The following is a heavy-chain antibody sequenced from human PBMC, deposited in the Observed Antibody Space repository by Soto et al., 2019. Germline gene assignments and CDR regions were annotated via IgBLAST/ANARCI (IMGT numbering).Heavy chain of an antibody. Sequence: PSETLSLTCNVSGGSISSYYWSWIRQPPGKGLEWIGYMYNTGRTVYNPSFKSRVTISVDTSKNQFSLQLDSVTAADTAVYYCARDLWGYCGTDCYPLDVWGQGTTVTVS. CDR2: MYNTGRT. J-gene: IGHJ6*02. CDR3: ARDLWGYCGTDCYPLDV. V-gene: IGHV4-59*01. D-gene: IGHD2-21*02. CDR1: GGSISSYY.